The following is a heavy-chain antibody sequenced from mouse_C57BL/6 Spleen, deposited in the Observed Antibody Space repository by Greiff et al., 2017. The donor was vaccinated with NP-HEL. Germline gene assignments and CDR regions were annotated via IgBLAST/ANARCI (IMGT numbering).Heavy chain of an antibody. Sequence: VHLVESGAELARPGASVKLSCKASGYTFTSYGISWVKQRTGQGLEWIGEIYPRSGNTYYNEKFKGKATLTADKSSSTAYMELRSLTSEDSAVYFCAREGYGSSFYWYFDVWGTGTTVTVSS. J-gene: IGHJ1*03. D-gene: IGHD1-1*01. V-gene: IGHV1-81*01. CDR3: AREGYGSSFYWYFDV. CDR1: GYTFTSYG. CDR2: IYPRSGNT.